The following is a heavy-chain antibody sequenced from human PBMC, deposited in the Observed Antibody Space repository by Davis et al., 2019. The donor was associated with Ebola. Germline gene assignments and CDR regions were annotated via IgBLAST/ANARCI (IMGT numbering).Heavy chain of an antibody. J-gene: IGHJ5*02. CDR2: ISAYNGNT. CDR1: GYTFTSYG. CDR3: ARLASSGWYPWFDP. Sequence: ASVKVSCKASGYTFTSYGISWVRQAPGQGLEWMGGISAYNGNTNDAQKLQGRVTMTTDTSTSTAYMELRSLRSDDTAVYYCARLASSGWYPWFDPWGQGTLVTVSS. V-gene: IGHV1-18*04. D-gene: IGHD6-19*01.